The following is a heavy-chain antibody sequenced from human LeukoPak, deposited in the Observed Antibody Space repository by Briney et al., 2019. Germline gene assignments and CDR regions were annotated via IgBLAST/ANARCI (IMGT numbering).Heavy chain of an antibody. V-gene: IGHV3-33*01. Sequence: GGSLRLSCAASGFTFSSYGMHWVGQAPGKGLEWVAVIWYDGSNKYYADSVKGRFTISRDNSKNTLYLQMNSLRAEDTAVYYCARDSYEGFGYYFDYWGQGTLVTVSS. D-gene: IGHD3-10*01. CDR3: ARDSYEGFGYYFDY. J-gene: IGHJ4*02. CDR2: IWYDGSNK. CDR1: GFTFSSYG.